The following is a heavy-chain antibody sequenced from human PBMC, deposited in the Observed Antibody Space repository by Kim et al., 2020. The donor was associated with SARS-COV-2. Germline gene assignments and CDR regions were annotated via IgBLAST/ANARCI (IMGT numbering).Heavy chain of an antibody. D-gene: IGHD2-2*01. Sequence: GGSLRLSCAASGFTFSSYAMHWVRQAPGKGLEWVAAIWNNGSNTYYADSVKGRFSISRDNSKKTMDVQMNSLRAEDTAVYYCARSPLRSSSISSYY. J-gene: IGHJ6*03. V-gene: IGHV3-33*01. CDR2: IWNNGSNT. CDR1: GFTFSSYA. CDR3: ARSPLRSSSISSYY.